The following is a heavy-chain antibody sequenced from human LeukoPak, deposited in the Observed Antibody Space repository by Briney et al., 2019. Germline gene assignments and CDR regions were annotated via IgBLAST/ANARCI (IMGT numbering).Heavy chain of an antibody. Sequence: GGSLRLSCAASGFTFSSYSMNWVRQASGRGLEWVSSISTSSSYIYYADSVKGRFTISRDNAKNSLYLQMNSLRAEDTAVYYCARDLYGSGSFHWGQGTLVTVSS. CDR2: ISTSSSYI. J-gene: IGHJ4*02. CDR3: ARDLYGSGSFH. CDR1: GFTFSSYS. V-gene: IGHV3-21*01. D-gene: IGHD3-10*01.